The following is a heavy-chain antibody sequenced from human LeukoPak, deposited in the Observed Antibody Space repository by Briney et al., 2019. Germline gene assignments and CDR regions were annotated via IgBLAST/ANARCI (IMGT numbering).Heavy chain of an antibody. CDR1: GFTFINAW. CDR3: TTSLSSGYYIDY. Sequence: GGSLRLSCAASGFTFINAWMAWVRQAPGKGLEWVGRIKAKAHGGTIEYAAPVKGRFTISRDDSKNTLYLQMNSLKTEDTAVYYCTTSLSSGYYIDYWGQGTLVTVSS. D-gene: IGHD3-22*01. V-gene: IGHV3-15*01. CDR2: IKAKAHGGTI. J-gene: IGHJ4*02.